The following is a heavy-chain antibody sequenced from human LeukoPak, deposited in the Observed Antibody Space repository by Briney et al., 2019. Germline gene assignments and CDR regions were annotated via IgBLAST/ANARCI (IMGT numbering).Heavy chain of an antibody. D-gene: IGHD2-21*02. CDR2: IHPEGNEK. J-gene: IGHJ4*02. Sequence: GGSLRLSCTTSGFTFSTYWMSWVRQAPGEGLEWVANIHPEGNEKYHVDSVKGRFTISRDNAKNSLYLQMNSLRVEDTAVYYCARGDDFSGDYWGQGTLVTVSS. V-gene: IGHV3-7*04. CDR3: ARGDDFSGDY. CDR1: GFTFSTYW.